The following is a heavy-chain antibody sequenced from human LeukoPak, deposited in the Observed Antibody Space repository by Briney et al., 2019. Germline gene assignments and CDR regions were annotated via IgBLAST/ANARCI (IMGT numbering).Heavy chain of an antibody. J-gene: IGHJ4*02. D-gene: IGHD3-22*01. CDR2: INHSGST. Sequence: KTAETLSFTGAVYGGSFSGYYWSWIRQPPGKGLEWIGEINHSGSTNYNPPIKTRVNISVHTSKNQFSVKLSSVTAADTAVYYCARAPRITMIVVAPPDYWGQGTLVTVSS. CDR3: ARAPRITMIVVAPPDY. V-gene: IGHV4-34*01. CDR1: GGSFSGYY.